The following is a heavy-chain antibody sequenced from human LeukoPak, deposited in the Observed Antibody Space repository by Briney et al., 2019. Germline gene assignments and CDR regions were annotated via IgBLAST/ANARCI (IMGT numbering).Heavy chain of an antibody. J-gene: IGHJ4*02. CDR1: GYIFTNYW. D-gene: IGHD4-17*01. V-gene: IGHV5-51*01. CDR3: ARPRGETTVTKDYFDY. Sequence: GESLKISCQASGYIFTNYWIGWVRQLPGKGLEWMGIIYPGDSDTRYSPSFQGQVTITADKSISTAYLQWSSLKASDTAMYYCARPRGETTVTKDYFDYWGQGTLVTVSS. CDR2: IYPGDSDT.